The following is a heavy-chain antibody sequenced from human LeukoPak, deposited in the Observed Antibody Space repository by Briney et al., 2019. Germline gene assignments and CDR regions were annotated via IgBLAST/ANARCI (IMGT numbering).Heavy chain of an antibody. CDR1: GYTFTSPG. Sequence: ASVKVSCKASGYTFTSPGISWVRQAPGQGLEWMGWISAYNGNTNYAQKFQGRVTMTTDTSTSTAYMELRSLRSDVTAVYYCARDLFFGSTSGYWGQGTLVTVSS. J-gene: IGHJ4*02. CDR2: ISAYNGNT. CDR3: ARDLFFGSTSGY. V-gene: IGHV1-18*01. D-gene: IGHD2-21*01.